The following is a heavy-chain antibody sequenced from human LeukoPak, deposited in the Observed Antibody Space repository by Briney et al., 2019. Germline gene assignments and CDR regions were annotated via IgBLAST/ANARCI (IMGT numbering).Heavy chain of an antibody. Sequence: PGGSLRLSCAASGFTFSSYAMSWVRQAPGKGLEWVPAISGSGGSTYYADSVKGRFTISRDNSKNTLYLQMNSLRAEDTAVYYCAKGGYSYGYAFDYWGQGTLVTVSS. D-gene: IGHD5-18*01. J-gene: IGHJ4*02. V-gene: IGHV3-23*01. CDR1: GFTFSSYA. CDR2: ISGSGGST. CDR3: AKGGYSYGYAFDY.